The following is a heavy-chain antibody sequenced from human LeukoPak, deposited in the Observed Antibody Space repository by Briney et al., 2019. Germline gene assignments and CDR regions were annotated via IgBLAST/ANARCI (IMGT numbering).Heavy chain of an antibody. Sequence: PGGSLRLSCAASGLTFSNYVMSWVRQAPGKGLEWVSAISANGRSTYYADSVKGRFTVSRDNSNNTLYLQMNRLRAEDTAVYYCAKDLYSSSSDYWGQGTLVTVSS. J-gene: IGHJ4*02. D-gene: IGHD6-6*01. CDR2: ISANGRST. V-gene: IGHV3-23*01. CDR1: GLTFSNYV. CDR3: AKDLYSSSSDY.